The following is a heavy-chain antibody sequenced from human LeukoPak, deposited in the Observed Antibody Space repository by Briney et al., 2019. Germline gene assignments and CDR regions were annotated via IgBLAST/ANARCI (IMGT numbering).Heavy chain of an antibody. CDR2: IRGSGGNT. D-gene: IGHD3-3*01. CDR1: GLALSGYG. J-gene: IGHJ5*02. CDR3: GKAFGGVDFFYP. Sequence: GGSLRLSRAASGLALSGYGKSWARHPRAKGLEWVTTIRGSGGNTHYTDSVKRRYTISRENSKRTLYLPMNSQNGGDTPMYYCGKAFGGVDFFYPWGQGTQVTVSS. V-gene: IGHV3-23*01.